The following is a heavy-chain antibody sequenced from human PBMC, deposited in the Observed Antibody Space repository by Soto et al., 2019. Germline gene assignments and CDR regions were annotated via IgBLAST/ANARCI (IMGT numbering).Heavy chain of an antibody. V-gene: IGHV6-1*01. CDR3: AGTTSHQWYYMDV. D-gene: IGHD1-7*01. Sequence: SQTLSLTCAISGDSVSSNSAAWNWIRLSPSRGLEWLARTYYRSRWYNDYAVSVRSRITVNPDTSKNQFSLQLTSVTPEDTAVYYCAGTTSHQWYYMDVWGKGPRSPSP. CDR2: TYYRSRWYN. CDR1: GDSVSSNSAA. J-gene: IGHJ6*03.